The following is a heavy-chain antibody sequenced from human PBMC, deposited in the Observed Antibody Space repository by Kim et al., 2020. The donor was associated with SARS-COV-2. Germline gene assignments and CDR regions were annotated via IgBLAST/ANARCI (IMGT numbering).Heavy chain of an antibody. Sequence: GGSLRLSCEASGFAFNSYWMHWVRQAPGKGLTWVSRIGPDGSGTGYADSVRGRFTISRDIAKSTLFLQMNSLSADDTAVYFCARVLGGSRPDFWGQGTLVTVSS. CDR2: IGPDGSGT. CDR1: GFAFNSYW. CDR3: ARVLGGSRPDF. D-gene: IGHD3-16*01. J-gene: IGHJ4*02. V-gene: IGHV3-74*01.